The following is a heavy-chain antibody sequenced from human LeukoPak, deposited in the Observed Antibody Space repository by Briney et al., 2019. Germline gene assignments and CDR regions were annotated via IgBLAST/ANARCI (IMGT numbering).Heavy chain of an antibody. V-gene: IGHV3-30*03. CDR3: AREGDAFDI. CDR2: ISYDGSNK. Sequence: PGGSLRLSCAASGFTFSSYGMHWVRQAPGKGLEWVAVISYDGSNKYYADSVKGRFTISRDNSRNTLYLQMNSLRAEDTAVYYCAREGDAFDIWGQGTMVTVSS. CDR1: GFTFSSYG. J-gene: IGHJ3*02.